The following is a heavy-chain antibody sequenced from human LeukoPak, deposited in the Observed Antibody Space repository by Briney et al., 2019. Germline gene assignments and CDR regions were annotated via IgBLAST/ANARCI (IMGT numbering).Heavy chain of an antibody. V-gene: IGHV1-69*13. CDR2: IIPIFGTA. CDR3: ARMEGYSYSDY. Sequence: SVKVSCKASGGTFSSYAISWVRQAPGQGLEWMGGIIPIFGTANNAQKFQGRVTITANGSTSTAYMELSSLRSEDTAVYYCARMEGYSYSDYWGQGTLVTVSS. J-gene: IGHJ4*02. CDR1: GGTFSSYA. D-gene: IGHD5-18*01.